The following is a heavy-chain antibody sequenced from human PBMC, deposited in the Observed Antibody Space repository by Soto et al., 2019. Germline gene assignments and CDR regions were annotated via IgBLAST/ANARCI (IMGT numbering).Heavy chain of an antibody. CDR3: ARAGDY. J-gene: IGHJ4*02. CDR2: ISTSSSYM. Sequence: EVQLVESGGGLVKPGGSLRLSCAASGFTLSSYSMNWVRQAPGKGLEWVSSISTSSSYMYYADSVRGRFTISRDNAKNSLYLQMDSLRAEDTAVYYCARAGDYLGQGTLVTVSS. CDR1: GFTLSSYS. V-gene: IGHV3-21*01.